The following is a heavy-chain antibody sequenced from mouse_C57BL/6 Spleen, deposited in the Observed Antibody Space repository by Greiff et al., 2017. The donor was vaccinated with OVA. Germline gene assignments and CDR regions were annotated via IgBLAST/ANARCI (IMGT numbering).Heavy chain of an antibody. CDR2: INPSSGYT. Sequence: VQRVESGAELARPGASVKMSCKASGYTFTSYTMHWVKQRPGQGLEWIGYINPSSGYTKYNQKFKDKATLTADKSSSTAYMQLSSLTSEDSAVYYCAGLSDYFDYWGQGTTLTVSS. J-gene: IGHJ2*01. V-gene: IGHV1-4*01. CDR1: GYTFTSYT. CDR3: AGLSDYFDY.